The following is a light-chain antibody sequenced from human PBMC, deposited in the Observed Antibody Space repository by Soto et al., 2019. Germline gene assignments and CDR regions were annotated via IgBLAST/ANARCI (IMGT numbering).Light chain of an antibody. Sequence: QSALTQPRSVSGSPGQSVTISCTGTSSDVGGYNYVSWYQQHPGKAPKLMIYDVTKRPSGVPDRFSGSKSGNTASLTISGFQFEDEADYYCCSYADSYTYVFGTGTKVTVL. J-gene: IGLJ1*01. CDR2: DVT. CDR3: CSYADSYTYV. CDR1: SSDVGGYNY. V-gene: IGLV2-11*01.